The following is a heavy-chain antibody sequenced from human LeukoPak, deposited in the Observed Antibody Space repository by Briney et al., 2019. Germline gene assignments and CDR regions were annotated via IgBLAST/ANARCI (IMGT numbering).Heavy chain of an antibody. J-gene: IGHJ4*02. CDR3: AKDFWSDYYSGYFDY. Sequence: GGSLRLSCAASGFTFSSYEMNWVRQAPGKGLEWVSYISSSGSTIYYADSVKGRFTISRDNSKNTLYLQMNSLRAEDTAVYYCAKDFWSDYYSGYFDYWGQGTLVTVSS. CDR1: GFTFSSYE. CDR2: ISSSGSTI. D-gene: IGHD3-3*01. V-gene: IGHV3-48*03.